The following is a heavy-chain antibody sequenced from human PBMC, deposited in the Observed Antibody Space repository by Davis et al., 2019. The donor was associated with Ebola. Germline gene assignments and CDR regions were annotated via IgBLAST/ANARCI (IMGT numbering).Heavy chain of an antibody. V-gene: IGHV3-20*01. Sequence: GESLKISCAASGFTFTRYSMNWVRQAPGKGLEWVSGINWNGGSTGYADSVKGRYTISRDNAKNSLYLQMNSLRAEDTALYHCARVGYSSGWYSNYNYGMDVWGQGTTVIVSS. D-gene: IGHD6-19*01. CDR3: ARVGYSSGWYSNYNYGMDV. CDR1: GFTFTRYS. J-gene: IGHJ6*02. CDR2: INWNGGST.